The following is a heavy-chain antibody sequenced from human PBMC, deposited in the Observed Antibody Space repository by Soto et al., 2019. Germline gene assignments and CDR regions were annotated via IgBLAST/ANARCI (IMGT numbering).Heavy chain of an antibody. D-gene: IGHD6-6*01. V-gene: IGHV3-11*06. CDR3: VGHTSSSREW. CDR2: IGTGSSFT. Sequence: LRLSCSASGLRSSASYVGWIRHAKGKGLEWISYIGTGSSFTNHADSGRGRFTISRDYAKNSVFLQMNSLRVEESAVYYCVGHTSSSREWWGAGTWVTGS. CDR1: GLRSSASY. J-gene: IGHJ4*02.